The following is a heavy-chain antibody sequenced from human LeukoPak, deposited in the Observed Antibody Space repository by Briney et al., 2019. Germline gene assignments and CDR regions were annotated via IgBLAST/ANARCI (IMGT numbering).Heavy chain of an antibody. Sequence: GGSLRLSCAASGFTFSSYEMNWVRQAPGKGLEWVSYISSSGSTIYYADSVKGRFTISRDNAKNPLYLQMNSLRAEDTAVYYCARGDYELDYWGQGTLVTVSS. CDR1: GFTFSSYE. V-gene: IGHV3-48*03. CDR3: ARGDYELDY. CDR2: ISSSGSTI. J-gene: IGHJ4*02. D-gene: IGHD3-16*01.